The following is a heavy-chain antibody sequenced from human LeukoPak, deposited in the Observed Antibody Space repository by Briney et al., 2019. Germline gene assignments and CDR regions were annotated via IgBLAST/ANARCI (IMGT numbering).Heavy chain of an antibody. CDR1: GDSISDHY. CDR3: ARELDGDGGWFDP. V-gene: IGHV4-59*11. J-gene: IGHJ5*02. D-gene: IGHD5-24*01. CDR2: VYYSGST. Sequence: PSETLSLTCTVSGDSISDHYWSWIRQPPGKGLEWIGEVYYSGSTHYNPSLKSRLTISVDTSKNQFSLRLRSVTAADTAMYYCARELDGDGGWFDPWGQGTLVTVSS.